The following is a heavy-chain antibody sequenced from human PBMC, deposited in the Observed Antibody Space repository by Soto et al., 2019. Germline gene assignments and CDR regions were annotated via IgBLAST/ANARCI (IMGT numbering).Heavy chain of an antibody. J-gene: IGHJ5*02. V-gene: IGHV3-23*01. CDR3: AKGKVVAARPRNWFDP. CDR2: ISGSGGST. CDR1: GFTFSSYA. Sequence: GGSLRLSCAASGFTFSSYAMSWVRQAPGKGLEWVSAISGSGGSTYNADSVKGRLTISRDNSKNTLYLQMNSLRAEDTAVYYCAKGKVVAARPRNWFDPWGQGTLGTVSS. D-gene: IGHD6-6*01.